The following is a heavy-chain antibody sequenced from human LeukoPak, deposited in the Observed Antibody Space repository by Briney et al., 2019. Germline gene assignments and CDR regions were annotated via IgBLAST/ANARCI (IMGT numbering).Heavy chain of an antibody. J-gene: IGHJ4*02. V-gene: IGHV3-48*01. Sequence: GGSLRLSCAASGFTFSSYNMNWVRQAPGKGLEWVSYISDSSTTIYYADSVKGRFTISRDNAKNSLYLQMNSLRAEDTAVYYCARDRGGAYDFWSGYYTGYFDYWGQGTLVPVPS. CDR1: GFTFSSYN. D-gene: IGHD3-3*01. CDR2: ISDSSTTI. CDR3: ARDRGGAYDFWSGYYTGYFDY.